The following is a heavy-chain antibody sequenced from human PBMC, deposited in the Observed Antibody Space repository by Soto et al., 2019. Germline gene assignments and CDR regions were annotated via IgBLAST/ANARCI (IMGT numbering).Heavy chain of an antibody. CDR2: IIPIFGTA. V-gene: IGHV1-69*13. CDR3: ARGRGELNKLYYYYYGMDV. Sequence: ASVKVSCKASGGTFSSYAISWVRQAPGQGLEWMGGIIPIFGTANYAQKFQGRVTITGDESTSTAYMELSRLRSDDTAVYYCARGRGELNKLYYYYYGMDVWGQGTTVTVSS. D-gene: IGHD3-10*01. CDR1: GGTFSSYA. J-gene: IGHJ6*02.